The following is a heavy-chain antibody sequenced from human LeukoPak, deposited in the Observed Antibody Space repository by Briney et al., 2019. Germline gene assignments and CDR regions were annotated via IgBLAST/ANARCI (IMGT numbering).Heavy chain of an antibody. CDR2: SRYNGIET. J-gene: IGHJ4*02. D-gene: IGHD4-23*01. CDR3: ARSYGGNFFDY. CDR1: GSNFSSFG. Sequence: GGSLRLSCAASGSNFSSFGMHWVRQAPGKGLEWVAFSRYNGIETYFADSVKGRFTISRDNSKNTLYLQINSPRGDDSAVYFCARSYGGNFFDYWGQGTLVTVSS. V-gene: IGHV3-30*02.